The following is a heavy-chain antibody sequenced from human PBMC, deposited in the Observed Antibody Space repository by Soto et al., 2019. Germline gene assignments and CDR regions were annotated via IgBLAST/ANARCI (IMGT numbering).Heavy chain of an antibody. V-gene: IGHV4-31*03. CDR1: GDSISGPGYY. CDR2: IYYSGTT. CDR3: TREKNSDSGGYYLDS. Sequence: SETLSLPCTVSGDSISGPGYYWSWIRQHPGKGLEWIGYIYYSGTTYYNPSLKSRVYMSVDTSTNQFSLKLGSVTAADTAVYYCTREKNSDSGGYYLDSWGQGTLVTSPQ. J-gene: IGHJ4*02. D-gene: IGHD3-22*01.